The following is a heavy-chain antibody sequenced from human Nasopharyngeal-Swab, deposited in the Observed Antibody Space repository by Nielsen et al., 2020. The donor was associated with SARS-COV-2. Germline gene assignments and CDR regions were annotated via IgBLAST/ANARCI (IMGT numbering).Heavy chain of an antibody. J-gene: IGHJ4*02. Sequence: ASVKVSCKASGYTFTSYYMHWVRQAPGQGLEWMGIINPSGGSTGYAQKFQGRVTMTRNTSISTAYMELSSLRSEDTAVYYCARPGEIYYYGSGSPNYFDYWGQGTLVTVSS. CDR1: GYTFTSYY. D-gene: IGHD3-10*01. CDR3: ARPGEIYYYGSGSPNYFDY. CDR2: INPSGGST. V-gene: IGHV1-46*01.